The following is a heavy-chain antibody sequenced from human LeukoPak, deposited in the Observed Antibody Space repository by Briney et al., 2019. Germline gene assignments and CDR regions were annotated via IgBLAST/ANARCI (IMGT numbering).Heavy chain of an antibody. CDR3: ARDRAVAGPSHDAFDI. CDR1: GFTFSSYG. V-gene: IGHV3-33*01. J-gene: IGHJ3*02. Sequence: GGSLRLSRAASGFTFSSYGMHWLRQAPGKGLEWVAVIWYDGSNKYYADAVKGRFTICRDNSKNALYLQMNSLRGEDTAVYYCARDRAVAGPSHDAFDIWGEGTMVTVSS. D-gene: IGHD6-19*01. CDR2: IWYDGSNK.